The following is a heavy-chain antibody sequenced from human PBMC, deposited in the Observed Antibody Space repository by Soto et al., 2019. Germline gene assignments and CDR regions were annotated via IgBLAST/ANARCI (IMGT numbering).Heavy chain of an antibody. D-gene: IGHD1-26*01. CDR1: GFTFSGYG. V-gene: IGHV3-30*18. Sequence: QVPLVESGGGVVQPGRSLRLSCEASGFTFSGYGMHWVRQAPGKGLEWVAVISYYGTNEYYEDSVTGRFTISRDNSKNTLYLQMNSLRIEDTAVYFCAKEDPSGRYSLDYWGQGSQVTVSS. J-gene: IGHJ4*02. CDR2: ISYYGTNE. CDR3: AKEDPSGRYSLDY.